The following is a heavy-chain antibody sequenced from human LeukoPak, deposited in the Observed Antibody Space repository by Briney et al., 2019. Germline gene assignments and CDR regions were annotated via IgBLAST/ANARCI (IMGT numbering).Heavy chain of an antibody. CDR2: VNHSGST. V-gene: IGHV4-34*01. CDR3: ARARSSSWYRVWFDP. D-gene: IGHD6-13*01. CDR1: GGSFSGYY. Sequence: SETLSLTCAVYGGSFSGYYWSWIRQPPGKGLEWIGEVNHSGSTNYNPSLKSRVTISVDTSKNQFSLKLSSVTAADTAVYYCARARSSSWYRVWFDPWGQGTLVTVSS. J-gene: IGHJ5*02.